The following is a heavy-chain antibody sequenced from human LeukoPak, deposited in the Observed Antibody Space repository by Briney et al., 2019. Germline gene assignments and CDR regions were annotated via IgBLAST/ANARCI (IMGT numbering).Heavy chain of an antibody. CDR3: ARDRGTYGDYWFDP. V-gene: IGHV1-2*06. CDR2: INPNGGGT. CDR1: GYTFTGYY. D-gene: IGHD4-17*01. J-gene: IGHJ5*02. Sequence: ASVKVSCKASGYTFTGYYMHWVRQAPGQGLEWMGRINPNGGGTNYAQKFQGRVTMTRDTSISTAYMELSRLRSDDTAVYYCARDRGTYGDYWFDPWGQGTLVTVSS.